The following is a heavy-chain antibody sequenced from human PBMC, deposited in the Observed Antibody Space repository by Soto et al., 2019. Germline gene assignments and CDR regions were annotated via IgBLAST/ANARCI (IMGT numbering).Heavy chain of an antibody. D-gene: IGHD2-2*01. CDR3: ARKGTSFLSPGMDV. J-gene: IGHJ6*02. CDR2: IDPSASYT. CDR1: GYSITSYW. Sequence: GESLKISCKGSGYSITSYWISWVRQMPGKGLEWMGRIDPSASYTNYSPSFQGHVTISADKSISTAYLQWSSLKASDTAMYYCARKGTSFLSPGMDVWGQGTTVTVSS. V-gene: IGHV5-10-1*01.